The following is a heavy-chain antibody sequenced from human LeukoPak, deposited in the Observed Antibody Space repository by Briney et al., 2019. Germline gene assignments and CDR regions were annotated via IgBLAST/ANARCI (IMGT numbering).Heavy chain of an antibody. Sequence: ASVKVSCKASGYTFTSYGISWVRQAPGQGLEWMGWISAYNGNTNYAQKLQGRVTMTTDTSTSTAYMELRSLRSDDTAVYYCARDLGDYGDYVAYYYYYGMDVWGQGTTVIVSS. J-gene: IGHJ6*02. CDR3: ARDLGDYGDYVAYYYYYGMDV. CDR2: ISAYNGNT. D-gene: IGHD4-17*01. V-gene: IGHV1-18*01. CDR1: GYTFTSYG.